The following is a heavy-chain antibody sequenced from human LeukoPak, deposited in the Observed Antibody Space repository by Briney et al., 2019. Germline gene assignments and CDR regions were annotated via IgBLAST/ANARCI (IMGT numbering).Heavy chain of an antibody. CDR2: ISAYNGNT. J-gene: IGHJ6*03. V-gene: IGHV1-18*04. Sequence: GASVKVSCKASGYTFTSYYMHWVRQAPGQGLEWMGWISAYNGNTNYAQKLQGRVTMTEDTSTDTAYMELSSLRSEDTAVYYCATATPWLAMGDYYYMDVWGKGTTVTVSS. CDR3: ATATPWLAMGDYYYMDV. D-gene: IGHD6-19*01. CDR1: GYTFTSYY.